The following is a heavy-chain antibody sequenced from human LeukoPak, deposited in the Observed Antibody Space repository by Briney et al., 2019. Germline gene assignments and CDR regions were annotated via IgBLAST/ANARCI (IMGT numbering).Heavy chain of an antibody. Sequence: KPSETLSLTCAVYGGSFSGYYWSWIRQPPGKGLEWIGEINHSGSTNYNPSLKSRVTISVDTSKNQFSVKLSSVSAADTAVYYCARGYSGGSFFDPWGQGTLVTVSS. CDR2: INHSGST. D-gene: IGHD2-15*01. V-gene: IGHV4-34*01. CDR1: GGSFSGYY. CDR3: ARGYSGGSFFDP. J-gene: IGHJ5*02.